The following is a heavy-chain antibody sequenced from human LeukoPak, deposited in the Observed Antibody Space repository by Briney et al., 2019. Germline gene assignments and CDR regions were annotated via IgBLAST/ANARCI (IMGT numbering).Heavy chain of an antibody. D-gene: IGHD5-18*01. J-gene: IGHJ4*02. CDR2: ISYDGRSK. V-gene: IGHV3-30*18. CDR3: AKDRGYSHGFDY. Sequence: GGCLRLSCVASGFSFSSYGMHWVRQAPGKGLEWVAGISYDGRSKEYVDSVKGPFTISRDNSKNTLYLQMNSLRAEDTAVYYCAKDRGYSHGFDYWGQGTLLTVSS. CDR1: GFSFSSYG.